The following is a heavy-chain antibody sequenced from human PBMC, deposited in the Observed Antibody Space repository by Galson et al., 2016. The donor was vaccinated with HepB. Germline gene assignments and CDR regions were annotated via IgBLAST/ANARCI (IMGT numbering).Heavy chain of an antibody. CDR1: GHTFSSYG. CDR3: ARPLRSSSAYYYGMDV. D-gene: IGHD6-13*01. J-gene: IGHJ6*02. CDR2: ISPYDGNT. Sequence: SVKVSCKASGHTFSSYGIMWVRQAPGQGLEWMGWISPYDGNTRHAQKYQDRVTMTTDTSTSTAYMEFKSLRSDDTAVYYCARPLRSSSAYYYGMDVWGQGTTVTVS. V-gene: IGHV1-18*01.